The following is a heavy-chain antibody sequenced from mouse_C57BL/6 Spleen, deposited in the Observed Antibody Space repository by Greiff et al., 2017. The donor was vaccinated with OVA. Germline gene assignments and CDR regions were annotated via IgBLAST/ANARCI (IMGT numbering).Heavy chain of an antibody. D-gene: IGHD1-1*01. V-gene: IGHV1-82*01. Sequence: QVQLKESGPELVKPGASVKISCKASGYAFSSSWMNWVKQRPGKGLEWIGRIYPGDGDTNYNGKFKGKATLTADKSSSTAYMQLSRLTSEDSAVYFCARGTGSSPWFAYWGQGTLVTVSA. J-gene: IGHJ3*01. CDR1: GYAFSSSW. CDR2: IYPGDGDT. CDR3: ARGTGSSPWFAY.